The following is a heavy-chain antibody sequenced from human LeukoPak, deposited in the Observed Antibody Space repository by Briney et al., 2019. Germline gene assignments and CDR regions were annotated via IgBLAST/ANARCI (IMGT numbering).Heavy chain of an antibody. CDR3: ARDTGGPADY. V-gene: IGHV3-53*01. CDR1: GFTFSSNY. CDR2: IYGGGGT. D-gene: IGHD2-15*01. J-gene: IGHJ4*02. Sequence: PGGSLSLSFAASGFTFSSNYMSWVRQAPGKGLEWVSVIYGGGGTYYANSVMGRFTISRDNSKNTLFLQMSSLRAEDTAVYYCARDTGGPADYWGQGTLVTVSS.